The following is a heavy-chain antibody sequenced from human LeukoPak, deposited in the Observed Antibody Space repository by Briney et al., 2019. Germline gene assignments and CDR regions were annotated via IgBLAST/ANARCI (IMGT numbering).Heavy chain of an antibody. Sequence: SETLSLTCAVYGGSFSGYYWSWIRQPPGKGLEWIGEINHSGSTNYNPSLKSRVTISVDTSKNQFSLKLSSVTAADTAVYYCARGGGWRRHYYDSSGYSQKNWFDPWGKGTLVTASS. V-gene: IGHV4-34*01. CDR2: INHSGST. D-gene: IGHD3-22*01. CDR3: ARGGGWRRHYYDSSGYSQKNWFDP. CDR1: GGSFSGYY. J-gene: IGHJ5*02.